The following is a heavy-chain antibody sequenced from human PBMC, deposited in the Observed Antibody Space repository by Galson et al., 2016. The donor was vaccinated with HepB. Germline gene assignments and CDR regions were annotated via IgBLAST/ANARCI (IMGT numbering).Heavy chain of an antibody. CDR2: INAGNGDT. CDR1: GYTFTNYA. Sequence: VKVSCKASGYTFTNYALHWVRQAPGQRLEWMGWINAGNGDTKYSQKFQGRVTITRDTSASTVYMELSSLRSEDTAVYYCATTIQQPTPDIIVIPTTILWFDAWGQGTLVTVSS. D-gene: IGHD2-2*02. CDR3: ATTIQQPTPDIIVIPTTILWFDA. V-gene: IGHV1-3*01. J-gene: IGHJ5*02.